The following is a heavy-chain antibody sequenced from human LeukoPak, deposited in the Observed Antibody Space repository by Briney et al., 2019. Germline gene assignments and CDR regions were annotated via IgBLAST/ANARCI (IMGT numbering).Heavy chain of an antibody. CDR1: GYTFTSYD. CDR2: MNPNSGNT. Sequence: GASVKVSCKASGYTFTSYDINWVRQATGQGLEWMGWMNPNSGNTGYAQKFQGRVTMTRNTSISTAYMELSSLRSEDTAVYYCARGYCSSTSCHTRLIAFDIWGQGTMVTVSS. V-gene: IGHV1-8*01. CDR3: ARGYCSSTSCHTRLIAFDI. D-gene: IGHD2-2*01. J-gene: IGHJ3*02.